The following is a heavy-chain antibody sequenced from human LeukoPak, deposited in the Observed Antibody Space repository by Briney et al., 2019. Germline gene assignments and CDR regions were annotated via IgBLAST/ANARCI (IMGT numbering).Heavy chain of an antibody. D-gene: IGHD3-16*01. CDR1: GFTFSSYA. V-gene: IGHV3-30-3*01. CDR2: ISYDGSNK. J-gene: IGHJ4*02. CDR3: ARDGPLTRSYFDY. Sequence: GSSLRLYCAASGFTFSSYAMHWVRQAPGKGLEWVAVISYDGSNKYYADSVKGRFTISRDNSKNTLYLQMNSLRAEDTAVYYCARDGPLTRSYFDYWGQRTLVSVSS.